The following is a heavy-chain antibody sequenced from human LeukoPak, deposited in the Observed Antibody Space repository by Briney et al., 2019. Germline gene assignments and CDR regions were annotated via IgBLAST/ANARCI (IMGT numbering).Heavy chain of an antibody. CDR1: GYTFTSYD. Sequence: GASVKVSCKASGYTFTSYDINWVRQAPGQGLEWMGGIIPLFGAAKYAQKFQGRVTITAVESMSTAYMELSSLRSEDTAVYYCARGWLAETTVVTPYNYWGQGTLVTVSS. J-gene: IGHJ4*02. CDR2: IIPLFGAA. D-gene: IGHD4-23*01. CDR3: ARGWLAETTVVTPYNY. V-gene: IGHV1-69*13.